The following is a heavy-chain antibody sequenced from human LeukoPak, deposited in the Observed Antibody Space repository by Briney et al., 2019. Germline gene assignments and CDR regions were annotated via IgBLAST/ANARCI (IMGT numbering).Heavy chain of an antibody. J-gene: IGHJ4*02. CDR3: ARHREGTTQVGLFNY. CDR2: IRQDGGEK. CDR1: GGSISSSSYY. D-gene: IGHD2-2*01. V-gene: IGHV3-7*01. Sequence: PSETLSLTCTVSGGSISSSSYYWGWIRQPPGKGLEWVANIRQDGGEKYYVDSVKGRFTISRDNAQNSLYLHINSLGAEDTAVYYCARHREGTTQVGLFNYWGQGTLVTVSS.